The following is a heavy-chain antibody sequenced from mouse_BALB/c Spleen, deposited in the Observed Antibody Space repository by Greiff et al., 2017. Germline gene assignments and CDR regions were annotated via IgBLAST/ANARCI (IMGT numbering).Heavy chain of an antibody. CDR2: ISSGGSYT. D-gene: IGHD1-2*01. J-gene: IGHJ2*01. V-gene: IGHV5-6-4*01. CDR3: ARGGITAYYFDY. CDR1: GFTFSSYT. Sequence: EVKLVESGGGLVKPGGSLKLSCAASGFTFSSYTMSWVRQTPEKRLEWVATISSGGSYTYYPDSVKGRFTISRDNAKNNLYLQVSSLKSEDTAMYYCARGGITAYYFDYWGQGTTLTVSS.